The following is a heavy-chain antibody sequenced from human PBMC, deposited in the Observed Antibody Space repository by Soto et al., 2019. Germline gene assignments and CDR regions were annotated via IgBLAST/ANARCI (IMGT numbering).Heavy chain of an antibody. V-gene: IGHV3-21*01. CDR1: VFTFNIHN. Sequence: GWSLRLSCSSSVFTFNIHNMNWVRQAPGKGLEWVSSISSRSSYIYYSDSVKGRFTISRDNAKNSLYLQMNSLRAEDTAVYYCARDNVPSDFFDSWGQGTLVTVSS. CDR2: ISSRSSYI. CDR3: ARDNVPSDFFDS. J-gene: IGHJ4*02. D-gene: IGHD2-8*01.